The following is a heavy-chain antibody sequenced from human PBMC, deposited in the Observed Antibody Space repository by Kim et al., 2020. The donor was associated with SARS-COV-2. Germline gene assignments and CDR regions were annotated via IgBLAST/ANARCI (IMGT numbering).Heavy chain of an antibody. D-gene: IGHD3-9*01. Sequence: FTISRDNSKNTLYLQMNSLRAEDTAVYYCAKEAELGYYDILTGYYYGMDVWGQGTTVTVSS. V-gene: IGHV3-23*01. J-gene: IGHJ6*02. CDR3: AKEAELGYYDILTGYYYGMDV.